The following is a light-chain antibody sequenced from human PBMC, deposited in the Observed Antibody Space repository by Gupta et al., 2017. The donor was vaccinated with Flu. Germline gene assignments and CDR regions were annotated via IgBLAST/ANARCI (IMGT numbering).Light chain of an antibody. Sequence: DTQMTQSPSTLSASVGDRVTITCRASQSVSRYLAWYQQKPGNGPKLLIYETSQLQSGVPSRFGGSGSGTEFTLTISSLQPDDFATYYCQHYQYSRSFGQGTKVEI. CDR3: QHYQYSRS. V-gene: IGKV1-5*03. CDR2: ETS. CDR1: QSVSRY. J-gene: IGKJ1*01.